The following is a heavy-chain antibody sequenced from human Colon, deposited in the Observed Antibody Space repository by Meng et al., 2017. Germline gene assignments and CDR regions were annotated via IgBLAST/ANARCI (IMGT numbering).Heavy chain of an antibody. CDR2: IYYSGTT. J-gene: IGHJ4*02. D-gene: IGHD1-14*01. Sequence: QVPLQGSGPRLVRPSETLSLTCTLSGGSVSSPSYYWSWIRQPPGKGLEWIGCIYYSGTTNYNPSLKSRVTISVDTSKNQFSLKLSSVTPADTAAYFCARDRVPGKYWGQGTLVTVSS. CDR3: ARDRVPGKY. V-gene: IGHV4-61*01. CDR1: GGSVSSPSYY.